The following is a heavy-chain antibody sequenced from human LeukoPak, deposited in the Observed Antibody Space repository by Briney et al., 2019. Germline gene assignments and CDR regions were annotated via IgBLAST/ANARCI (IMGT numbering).Heavy chain of an antibody. Sequence: PGGSLRLSCAASGFTFSSYDMHWVRQAPGKGLEWVAIIWFDGSSKYYTDSVKGRFTISRDNSKNTVSLQMNSLRAEDTAVYYCARGGGYGPFDYWGQGTQVTVSS. V-gene: IGHV3-33*01. CDR1: GFTFSSYD. CDR3: ARGGGYGPFDY. CDR2: IWFDGSSK. J-gene: IGHJ4*02. D-gene: IGHD1-26*01.